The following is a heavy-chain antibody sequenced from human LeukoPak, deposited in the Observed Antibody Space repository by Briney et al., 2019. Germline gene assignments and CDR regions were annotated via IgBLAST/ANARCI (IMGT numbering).Heavy chain of an antibody. CDR1: GGSISSYY. J-gene: IGHJ4*02. CDR3: ARETGYYGSGSGIDY. V-gene: IGHV4-4*07. Sequence: KPSETLSLTCTVSGGSISSYYWSWIRQPAGKRLEWIGRIYTSGSTNYNPSLKSRVTMSVDTSKNQFSLKLSSVTAADTAVYYCARETGYYGSGSGIDYWGQGTLVTVSS. CDR2: IYTSGST. D-gene: IGHD3-10*01.